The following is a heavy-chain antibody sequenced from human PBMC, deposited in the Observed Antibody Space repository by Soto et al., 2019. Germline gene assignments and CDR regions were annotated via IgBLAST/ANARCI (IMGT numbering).Heavy chain of an antibody. J-gene: IGHJ5*02. CDR1: GGSISSYY. CDR3: ARSLLDFWSGYYRNWFDP. Sequence: SETLSLTCTVSGGSISSYYWSWIRQPPGKGLEWIGYIYYSGSTNYNPSLKSRVTISVDTSKDQFSLKLSSVTAADTAVYYCARSLLDFWSGYYRNWFDPWGQGTLVTVSS. V-gene: IGHV4-59*01. D-gene: IGHD3-3*01. CDR2: IYYSGST.